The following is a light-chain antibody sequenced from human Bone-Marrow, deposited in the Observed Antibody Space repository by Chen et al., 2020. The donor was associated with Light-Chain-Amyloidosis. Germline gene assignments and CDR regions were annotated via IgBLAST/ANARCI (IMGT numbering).Light chain of an antibody. CDR1: QTIGTY. CDR3: QQTYNIPWT. V-gene: IGKV1-39*01. CDR2: GAS. Sequence: DTQMTQSPSSLSASVGDKVTFTCQANQTIGTYLNWYQQKPRKAPKLLIFGASKLQSGVPSRFSGSGSGTEFTLPINGLEPEGFAAYFCQQTYNIPWTFGRGT. J-gene: IGKJ1*01.